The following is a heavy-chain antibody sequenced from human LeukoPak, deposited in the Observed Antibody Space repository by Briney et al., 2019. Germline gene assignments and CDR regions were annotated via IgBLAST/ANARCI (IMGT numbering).Heavy chain of an antibody. J-gene: IGHJ6*02. CDR3: ARRLLIVWYGLDV. CDR1: GYTFTGYY. Sequence: ASVKVSCKASGYTFTGYYIHWVRQAPGQGLEWMGWVNPNSGGTIYEEKFQGRVNMTRDTSISTAYMELTGLRSDDTAVYYCARRLLIVWYGLDVWGQGTSVTVSS. CDR2: VNPNSGGT. D-gene: IGHD2-8*01. V-gene: IGHV1-2*02.